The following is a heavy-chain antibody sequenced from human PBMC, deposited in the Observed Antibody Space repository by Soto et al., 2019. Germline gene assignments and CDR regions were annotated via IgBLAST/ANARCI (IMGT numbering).Heavy chain of an antibody. CDR2: ISGSGYNS. V-gene: IGHV3-23*01. J-gene: IGHJ4*02. CDR1: GFTFSTDG. CDR3: AKSPRRGYEPPWDY. D-gene: IGHD5-12*01. Sequence: EVQLLESGGGLVQPGGSLRLSCAASGFTFSTDGMNWVRQAPGKGLEWVSGISGSGYNSYYADSVKGRFTISRDNSKNTLHLKMASLTAGDTAVYYCAKSPRRGYEPPWDYWGQGTLVTVSS.